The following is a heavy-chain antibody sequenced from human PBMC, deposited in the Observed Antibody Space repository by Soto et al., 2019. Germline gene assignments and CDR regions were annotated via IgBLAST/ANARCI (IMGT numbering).Heavy chain of an antibody. Sequence: EVQLVESGGGLVQPGGSLRLSCAASGFTFGSYWMNWVRQAPGKGPEWVANIDKDGSEKNYVDSVKGRFTISRDNAKNSLYLQMNGLRVEDTAVYYCAGGSGWESDFWGQGTHVTVSS. V-gene: IGHV3-7*05. CDR3: AGGSGWESDF. D-gene: IGHD6-19*01. CDR1: GFTFGSYW. J-gene: IGHJ4*01. CDR2: IDKDGSEK.